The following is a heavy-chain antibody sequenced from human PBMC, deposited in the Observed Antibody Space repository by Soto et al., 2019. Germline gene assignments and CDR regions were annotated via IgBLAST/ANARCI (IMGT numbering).Heavy chain of an antibody. CDR2: IYWNDDK. D-gene: IGHD6-19*01. V-gene: IGHV2-5*01. CDR3: AHGYSSGWAFDY. Sequence: QITLKESGPPLVKPTQTLTLTCTFSGFSLSTSGVGVGWIRQPPGKALEWLALIYWNDDKRYSPSLKSRLTITKDTSKTQVVLTMTNMDPVDTATYYCAHGYSSGWAFDYWGQGTLVTVSS. J-gene: IGHJ4*02. CDR1: GFSLSTSGVG.